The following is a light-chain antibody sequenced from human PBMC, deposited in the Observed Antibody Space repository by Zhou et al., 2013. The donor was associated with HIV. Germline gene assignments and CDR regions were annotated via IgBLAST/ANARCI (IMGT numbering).Light chain of an antibody. Sequence: DVQMTQSPSSVSASVGDRVIITCRASQGITSWLAWYQHKPGKVPKLLIYKASRLESGVPSRFSGSGSGTEFTLTISSLQPDDFATYYCQQYHSYPYTFGQGTKLEIK. V-gene: IGKV1-5*03. J-gene: IGKJ2*01. CDR3: QQYHSYPYT. CDR2: KAS. CDR1: QGITSW.